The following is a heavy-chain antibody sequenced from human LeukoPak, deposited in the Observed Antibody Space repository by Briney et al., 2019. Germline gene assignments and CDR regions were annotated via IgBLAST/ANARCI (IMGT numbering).Heavy chain of an antibody. CDR3: ARDVSGSYGY. D-gene: IGHD1-26*01. Sequence: GGSLRLSCAASGFTFSSYEMNWVRQAPGKGLEWISYISNSGSTIYYADSVKGRFTISRDNSKNTLYLQMNSLRAEDTAVYYCARDVSGSYGYWGQGTLVTVSS. CDR2: ISNSGSTI. CDR1: GFTFSSYE. J-gene: IGHJ4*02. V-gene: IGHV3-48*03.